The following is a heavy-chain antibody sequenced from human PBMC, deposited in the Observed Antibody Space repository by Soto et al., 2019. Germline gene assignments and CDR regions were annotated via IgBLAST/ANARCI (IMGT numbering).Heavy chain of an antibody. V-gene: IGHV4-34*01. J-gene: IGHJ3*02. CDR2: INHSGST. Sequence: SETLSLTCAVYGGSFSGYYWSWIRQPPGKGLEWIGEINHSGSTNYNPSLKSRVTISVDTSKNQFSLKLSSVTAADTAVYYCARTENHDYGDYRRKGRAFDIWGQGTMVTVSS. CDR3: ARTENHDYGDYRRKGRAFDI. CDR1: GGSFSGYY. D-gene: IGHD4-17*01.